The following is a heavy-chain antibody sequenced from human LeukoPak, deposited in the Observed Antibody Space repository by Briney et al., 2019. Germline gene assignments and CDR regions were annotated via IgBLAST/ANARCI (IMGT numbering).Heavy chain of an antibody. CDR3: ARDPGGY. D-gene: IGHD3-10*01. V-gene: IGHV1-18*01. CDR2: ISAYNGNT. J-gene: IGHJ4*02. Sequence: GREWMGWISAYNGNTNYAQKLQGRVTMTTDTSTSTAYMELRSLRSDDTAVYYYARDPGGYWGQGTLVTVSS.